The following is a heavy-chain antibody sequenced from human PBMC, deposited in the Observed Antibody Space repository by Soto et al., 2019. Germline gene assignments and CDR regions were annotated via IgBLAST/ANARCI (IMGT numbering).Heavy chain of an antibody. V-gene: IGHV4-4*02. CDR2: IYHSGST. Sequence: SETLSLTCAVSGGSISSSNWWSWVRQPPGKGLEWIGEIYHSGSTNYNPSLKSRVTISVDKSKNQFSLKLSSVTAADTAVYYWAISQNLLVVPSAILHYYCIDVWCQGTSLTVSS. CDR1: GGSISSSNW. D-gene: IGHD2-2*01. J-gene: IGHJ6*02. CDR3: AISQNLLVVPSAILHYYCIDV.